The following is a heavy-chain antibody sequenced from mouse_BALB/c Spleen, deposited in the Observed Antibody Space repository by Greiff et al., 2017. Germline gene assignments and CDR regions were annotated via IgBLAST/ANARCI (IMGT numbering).Heavy chain of an antibody. CDR3: ATTVVDYAMDY. CDR1: GYSITSGYY. CDR2: ISYDGSN. Sequence: EVQLQESGPGLVKPSQSLSLTCSVTGYSITSGYYWNWIRQFPGNKLEWMGYISYDGSNNYNPSLKNRISITRDTSKNQFFLKLNSVTTEDTATYYCATTVVDYAMDYWGQGTSVTVSS. J-gene: IGHJ4*01. D-gene: IGHD1-1*01. V-gene: IGHV3-6*02.